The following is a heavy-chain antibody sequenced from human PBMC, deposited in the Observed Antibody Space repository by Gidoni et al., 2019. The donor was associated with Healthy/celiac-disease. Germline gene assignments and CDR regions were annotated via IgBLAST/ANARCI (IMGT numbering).Heavy chain of an antibody. Sequence: EVQLVQSGAEVKKPGESLKISCKGSGYSFTSYWIGWVRQMPGKGLEWIGIIYPGDSDTRYSPSFKGQVTISADKSISTAYPQWSSLKASDTAMYYCARLRGMRTIPGSRMDVWGQGTTVTVS. CDR2: IYPGDSDT. V-gene: IGHV5-51*03. D-gene: IGHD1-1*01. CDR3: ARLRGMRTIPGSRMDV. J-gene: IGHJ6*02. CDR1: GYSFTSYW.